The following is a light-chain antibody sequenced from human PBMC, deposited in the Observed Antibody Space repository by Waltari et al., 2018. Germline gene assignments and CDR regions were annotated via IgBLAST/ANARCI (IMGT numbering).Light chain of an antibody. CDR1: SANIGSNT. CDR2: NNN. CDR3: AAWDDSPPGLFV. J-gene: IGLJ1*01. V-gene: IGLV1-44*01. Sequence: QSVVTQPPSASGTPGQRVTISCSGSSANIGSNTVNWYQQLPGTTPKLLIYNNNKRPSGVPDRFSGSKSGTSASLAISGLQSEDEADYYCAAWDDSPPGLFVFGSGTKVTVL.